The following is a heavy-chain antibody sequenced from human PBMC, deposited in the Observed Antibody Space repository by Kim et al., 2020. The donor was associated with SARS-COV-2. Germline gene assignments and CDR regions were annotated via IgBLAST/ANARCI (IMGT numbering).Heavy chain of an antibody. CDR1: GFTFSTYA. V-gene: IGHV3-23*01. Sequence: GGSLRLSCAASGFTFSTYAMSWVRQAPGKGLEWVSSFSGNGGRTYYADSVKGRFTISRDNSKNTLYLQMNSLRVEDTAVYYCAKGGYTYAYYYYDYWGQGTLVTVSS. CDR2: FSGNGGRT. D-gene: IGHD5-18*01. CDR3: AKGGYTYAYYYYDY. J-gene: IGHJ4*02.